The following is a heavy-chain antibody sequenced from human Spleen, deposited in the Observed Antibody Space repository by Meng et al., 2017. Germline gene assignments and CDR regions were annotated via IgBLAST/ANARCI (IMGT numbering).Heavy chain of an antibody. Sequence: GSLRLSCTVSGGSISINSYYWGWIRQPPGKGLEWIGSINYRGSTYYNPSLKSRVTMSVDTSKNQFSLKLTSVTAADTAVYYCARDRHSRGYWFFDFWGQGTLVTVSS. D-gene: IGHD3-22*01. CDR3: ARDRHSRGYWFFDF. V-gene: IGHV4-39*07. J-gene: IGHJ4*02. CDR1: GGSISINSYY. CDR2: INYRGST.